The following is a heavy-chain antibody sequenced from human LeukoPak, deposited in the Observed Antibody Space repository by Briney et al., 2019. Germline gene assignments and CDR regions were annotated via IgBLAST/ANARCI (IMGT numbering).Heavy chain of an antibody. Sequence: SVKVSCKASGGTFSSYAISWVRQAPGQGLEWMGGIIPIFGTANYAQKFQGRVTITADESTSTAYMELSSLRSEDTAVYYCARSPDSSGYYPALYYFDYWGQGTLVTVSS. CDR1: GGTFSSYA. V-gene: IGHV1-69*13. D-gene: IGHD3-22*01. CDR3: ARSPDSSGYYPALYYFDY. J-gene: IGHJ4*02. CDR2: IIPIFGTA.